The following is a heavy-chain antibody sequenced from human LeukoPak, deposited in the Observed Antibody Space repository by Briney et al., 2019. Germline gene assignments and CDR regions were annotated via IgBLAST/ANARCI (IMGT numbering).Heavy chain of an antibody. Sequence: GSLRLSCAVSGFTFSSYAMSWVRQAPGKGLEWVSAISGSGGSTYYADSVKGRFTISRDNSKNTLYLQLNSLRAEDTAVYYCAKEGVGRYCSGGSCFETNWFDPWGQGTLVTVSS. CDR2: ISGSGGST. CDR1: GFTFSSYA. V-gene: IGHV3-23*01. D-gene: IGHD2-15*01. CDR3: AKEGVGRYCSGGSCFETNWFDP. J-gene: IGHJ5*02.